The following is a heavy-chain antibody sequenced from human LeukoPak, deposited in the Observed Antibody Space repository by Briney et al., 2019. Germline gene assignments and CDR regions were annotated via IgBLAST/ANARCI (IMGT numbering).Heavy chain of an antibody. CDR1: GDSISSYY. D-gene: IGHD6-6*01. CDR3: ARLTRLSTSPDRYYLDY. Sequence: PSETLSLTCTVSGDSISSYYWSWIRQPPGKELEWIEYIYTSGGTNYIPSLKGRVTISIDTSKNQFSLKLSSVTAADSAVYYRARLTRLSTSPDRYYLDYWGQGTLVTVSS. V-gene: IGHV4-4*09. CDR2: IYTSGGT. J-gene: IGHJ4*02.